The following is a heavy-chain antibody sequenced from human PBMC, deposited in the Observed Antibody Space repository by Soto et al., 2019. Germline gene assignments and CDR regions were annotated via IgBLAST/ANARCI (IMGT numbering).Heavy chain of an antibody. V-gene: IGHV4-39*01. CDR2: IYYSGST. D-gene: IGHD4-17*01. CDR1: GGSISSSSYY. CDR3: ASYRGDYGDYYFDY. Sequence: SETLSLTCTVSGGSISSSSYYWGWIRQPPGKGLEWIGSIYYSGSTYYNPSLKSRVTISVDTSKNQFSLKLSSVTAADTAVYYCASYRGDYGDYYFDYWGQGTLVTVSS. J-gene: IGHJ4*02.